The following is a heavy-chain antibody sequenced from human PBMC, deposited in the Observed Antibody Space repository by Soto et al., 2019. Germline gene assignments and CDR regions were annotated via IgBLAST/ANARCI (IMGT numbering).Heavy chain of an antibody. V-gene: IGHV1-2*02. D-gene: IGHD3-22*01. Sequence: GASVKVSCKASGYTFTGYYMHWVRQAPGQGLEWMGWINPNSGGTNYAQKFQGRVTMTRDTAISTAYMELSRLRSDDTAVYYCAVEYYYDSSGYYGMDVWGQGTTVTVSS. CDR2: INPNSGGT. CDR1: GYTFTGYY. J-gene: IGHJ6*02. CDR3: AVEYYYDSSGYYGMDV.